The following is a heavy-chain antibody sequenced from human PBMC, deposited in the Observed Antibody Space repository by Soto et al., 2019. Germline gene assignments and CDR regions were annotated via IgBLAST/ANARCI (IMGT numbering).Heavy chain of an antibody. CDR1: GYTFSSYG. V-gene: IGHV1-18*01. CDR3: ARVYYDILTGYYRSWFDP. D-gene: IGHD3-9*01. J-gene: IGHJ5*02. Sequence: EASVKVSCKASGYTFSSYGISWVRQAPGQGLEWMGWITTYNGYTNYAQRLQGRVTMTTDTSTSTAYMELRSLRSDDTAVYYCARVYYDILTGYYRSWFDPWGQGTLVTV. CDR2: ITTYNGYT.